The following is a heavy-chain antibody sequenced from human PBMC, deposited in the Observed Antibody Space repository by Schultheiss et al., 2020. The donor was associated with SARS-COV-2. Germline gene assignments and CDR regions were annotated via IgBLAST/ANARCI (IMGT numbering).Heavy chain of an antibody. CDR3: ERDTRDAVGSHLDY. J-gene: IGHJ4*02. CDR1: GFTFSSHA. D-gene: IGHD4-23*01. Sequence: GGSLRLSCAASGFTFSSHAMSWVRQVPGKGLEWVSSISSSSDYIYYADSLKGRFTISRDTAKRSLFLHMNSLRVEDTGVYYCERDTRDAVGSHLDYWGQGTPVTVSS. CDR2: ISSSSDYI. V-gene: IGHV3-21*01.